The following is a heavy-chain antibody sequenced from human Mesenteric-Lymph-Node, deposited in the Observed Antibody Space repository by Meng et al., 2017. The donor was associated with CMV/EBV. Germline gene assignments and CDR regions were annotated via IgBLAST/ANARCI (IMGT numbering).Heavy chain of an antibody. Sequence: SVKVSCKASGGTFSSYAISWVRQAPGQGLEWMGGIIPIFGTANYAQKFQGRVTITTDESTSTAYMELSSLRSEDTAVYYCARGVASSSSEAYGMDVWGQGTTVTVSS. J-gene: IGHJ6*02. CDR2: IIPIFGTA. D-gene: IGHD6-6*01. CDR1: GGTFSSYA. V-gene: IGHV1-69*05. CDR3: ARGVASSSSEAYGMDV.